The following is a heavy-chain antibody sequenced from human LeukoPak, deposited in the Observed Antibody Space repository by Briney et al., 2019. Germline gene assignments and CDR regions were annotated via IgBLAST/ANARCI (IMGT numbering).Heavy chain of an antibody. D-gene: IGHD3-10*01. CDR2: IFPSGGEI. Sequence: GGSLRLSCAASGFTFSTFAMIWVRQPPGKGLEWVSSIFPSGGEIHYADSVRGRFTISRDNSKSTLSLQMNSLRAEDTAVYYCVKLVGVGELFWGHFLEDFWGQGTLVTVSS. CDR3: VKLVGVGELFWGHFLEDF. V-gene: IGHV3-23*01. J-gene: IGHJ4*02. CDR1: GFTFSTFA.